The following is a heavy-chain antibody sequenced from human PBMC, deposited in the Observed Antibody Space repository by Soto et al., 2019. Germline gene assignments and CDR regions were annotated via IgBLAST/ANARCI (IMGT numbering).Heavy chain of an antibody. CDR2: IYYSGST. D-gene: IGHD3-10*01. CDR1: GGSISSGGYC. CDR3: ARVLTKGAYYGSGSPPRYFDY. V-gene: IGHV4-31*03. J-gene: IGHJ4*02. Sequence: SETLSLTCTVSGGSISSGGYCWSWSRQHPGKGLEWIGYIYYSGSTYYNPSLKSRVTISVDTSKNQFSLKLSSVTAADTAVYYCARVLTKGAYYGSGSPPRYFDYWGQGTLVTVSS.